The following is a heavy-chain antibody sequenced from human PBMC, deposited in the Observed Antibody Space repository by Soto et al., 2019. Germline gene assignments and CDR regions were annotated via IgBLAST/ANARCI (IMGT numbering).Heavy chain of an antibody. CDR3: ARFEIEYQLRWPGTWFDP. CDR2: MNPNSGNT. CDR1: GYTFTSYA. Sequence: ASVKVSCKASGYTFTSYAINWVRQATGQGLEWMGWMNPNSGNTGYAQKFQGRVTMTRNNSISTAYMELSSLRSEDTAVYYCARFEIEYQLRWPGTWFDPWGQGTLVTVSS. J-gene: IGHJ5*02. V-gene: IGHV1-8*01. D-gene: IGHD2-2*01.